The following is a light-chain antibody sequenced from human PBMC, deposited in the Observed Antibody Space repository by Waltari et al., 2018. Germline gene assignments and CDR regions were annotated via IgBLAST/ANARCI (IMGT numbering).Light chain of an antibody. CDR3: HQRSDWPYT. V-gene: IGKV3D-20*02. CDR2: HVS. J-gene: IGKJ2*01. Sequence: EIVLTQSPGTLSLSPGESATLSCRASQSVSSSYLAWYQQKPGQAPRLLIYHVSNRATGIPARCSGSGSGTDFTLTISSLEPEDFAVYYCHQRSDWPYTFGQGTKLEIK. CDR1: QSVSSSY.